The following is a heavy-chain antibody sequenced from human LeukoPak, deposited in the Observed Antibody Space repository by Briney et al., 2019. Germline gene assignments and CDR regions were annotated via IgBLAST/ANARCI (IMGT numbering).Heavy chain of an antibody. Sequence: PSETLSLTCTVSGYSVTSDCFWGWLRQPPGKGLEWIATIHHTGSTFYNPSLKSRVTISLDTSKNHFSLIVTSVTAADTAVYYCARVRTRAGNDCWGQGTLVTVSS. J-gene: IGHJ4*02. CDR3: ARVRTRAGNDC. CDR2: IHHTGST. V-gene: IGHV4-38-2*02. CDR1: GYSVTSDCF.